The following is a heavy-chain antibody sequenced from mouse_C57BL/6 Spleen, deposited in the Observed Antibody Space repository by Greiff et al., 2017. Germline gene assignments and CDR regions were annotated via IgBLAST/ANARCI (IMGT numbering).Heavy chain of an antibody. J-gene: IGHJ4*01. Sequence: QVQLQQPGAELVRPGSSVKLSCKASGYTFTSYWMHWVKQRPIQGLEWIGNIDPSDSDTHYNQKFKDKATLTVDKSSSTAYMQLSSLTSEDSAVDYCARGGYPSMDYWGQGTSVTVSS. CDR2: IDPSDSDT. D-gene: IGHD2-2*01. CDR3: ARGGYPSMDY. CDR1: GYTFTSYW. V-gene: IGHV1-52*01.